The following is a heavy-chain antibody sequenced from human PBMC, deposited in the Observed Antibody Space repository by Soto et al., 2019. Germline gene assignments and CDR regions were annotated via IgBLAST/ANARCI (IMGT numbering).Heavy chain of an antibody. CDR1: GFTFSSYA. J-gene: IGHJ4*02. CDR2: ISGSGGST. V-gene: IGHV3-23*01. D-gene: IGHD6-19*01. CDR3: ARRSSGWYFDY. Sequence: EVQLLESGGGLVQPGGSLRLSCAASGFTFSSYAMSWVRQAPGKGLEWVSAISGSGGSTYYADSVKGRFTISRDNSKNTLFLQMNSLRAEDTAVHYCARRSSGWYFDYWGQGPLVTVSS.